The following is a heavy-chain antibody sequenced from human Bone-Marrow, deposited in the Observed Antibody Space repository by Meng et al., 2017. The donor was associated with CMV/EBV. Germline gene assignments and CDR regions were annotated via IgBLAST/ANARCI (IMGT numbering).Heavy chain of an antibody. CDR1: GGSFSGYY. CDR3: ARDWGTGTHSD. V-gene: IGHV4-34*01. D-gene: IGHD1-1*01. Sequence: GSLRLSCAVYGGSFSGYYWSWIRQPPGKGLEWIGEINHSGSSKYNPSLKSRVTISVDTSKNQFSLKLSSVTAADTAVYYCARDWGTGTHSDWGQGTLVTVSS. J-gene: IGHJ4*02. CDR2: INHSGSS.